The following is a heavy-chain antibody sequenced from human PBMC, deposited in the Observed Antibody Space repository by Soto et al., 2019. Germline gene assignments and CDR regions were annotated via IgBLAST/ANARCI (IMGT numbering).Heavy chain of an antibody. CDR2: ISGHDGNT. J-gene: IGHJ4*02. V-gene: IGHV1-18*01. CDR3: AREYGSSASCYGPDF. D-gene: IGHD2-2*01. CDR1: GYSLTSYG. Sequence: QVQLVQSGAEVKMPGASVKVSCKASGYSLTSYGISWVRQAPGQGLEWMGWISGHDGNTKYTQKLQGRVTVTTDTSTSTAYMDLRSLRSDDTAVYYCAREYGSSASCYGPDFWGQGTLVTVSS.